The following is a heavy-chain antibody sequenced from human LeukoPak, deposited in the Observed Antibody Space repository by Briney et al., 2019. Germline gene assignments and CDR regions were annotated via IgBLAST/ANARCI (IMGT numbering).Heavy chain of an antibody. D-gene: IGHD6-13*01. CDR1: GFTFNSYE. V-gene: IGHV3-48*03. CDR2: ISSSGSTI. CDR3: ARDLYSSSPDFDY. J-gene: IGHJ4*02. Sequence: GGSLRLSCAASGFTFNSYEMNWVRQAPGKGLEWVSYISSSGSTIYYADSVKGRFTISRDNAKNSLYLQMNSLRAEDTAAYYCARDLYSSSPDFDYWGQGTLVTVSS.